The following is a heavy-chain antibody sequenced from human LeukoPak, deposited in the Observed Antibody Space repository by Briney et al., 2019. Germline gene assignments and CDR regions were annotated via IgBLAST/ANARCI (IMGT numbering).Heavy chain of an antibody. CDR1: GFTFSSYG. V-gene: IGHV3-30*02. CDR2: IRYDGSNK. CDR3: AKDLGSSWPFFYDAFDI. D-gene: IGHD6-13*01. J-gene: IGHJ3*02. Sequence: GGSLRLSCAASGFTFSSYGMHGVRQAPGKGLEWMAFIRYDGSNKYYADSVKGRFTISRDNSKNTLYLQMNSLRAEDTAVYYCAKDLGSSWPFFYDAFDIWGQGTMVTVSS.